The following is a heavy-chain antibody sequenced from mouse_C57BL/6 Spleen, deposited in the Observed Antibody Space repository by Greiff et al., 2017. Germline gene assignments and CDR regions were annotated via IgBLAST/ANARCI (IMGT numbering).Heavy chain of an antibody. V-gene: IGHV1-81*01. CDR1: GYTFTSYG. D-gene: IGHD2-4*01. CDR3: ARSRDYDFAWFAY. CDR2: IYPRSGNT. Sequence: VKLMESGAELARPGASVKLSCKASGYTFTSYGISWVKQRTGQGLEWIGEIYPRSGNTYYNEKFKGKATLTADKSSSTAYMELRSLTSEDSAVYFCARSRDYDFAWFAYWGQGTLVTVSA. J-gene: IGHJ3*01.